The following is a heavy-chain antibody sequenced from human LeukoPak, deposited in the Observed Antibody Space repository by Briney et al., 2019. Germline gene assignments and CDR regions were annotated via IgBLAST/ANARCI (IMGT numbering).Heavy chain of an antibody. CDR3: TTGDDYGVDY. V-gene: IGHV3-49*04. D-gene: IGHD4-17*01. CDR2: IRRNVYGGTT. Sequence: GGSLRLSCTAPGFTFGDYGLSWVRQAPGKGLEWVGFIRRNVYGGTTEYAASVKGRFTISRDDSKSIAYLQMNSLKTEDTAVYYCTTGDDYGVDYWGQGTLVTVSS. J-gene: IGHJ4*02. CDR1: GFTFGDYG.